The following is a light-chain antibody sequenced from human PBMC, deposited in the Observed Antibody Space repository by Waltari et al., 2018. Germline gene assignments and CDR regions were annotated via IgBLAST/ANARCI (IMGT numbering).Light chain of an antibody. Sequence: SSELTQDPAVSVALRQTVRITCQGDSLRRFYASWYQQRPGQAPILVLYGQNNRPSGIPDRFSGSTSGNTASLTITKAQAEDEGDYFCHSRDTTSTRLFGGGTRVTV. J-gene: IGLJ2*01. CDR3: HSRDTTSTRL. V-gene: IGLV3-19*01. CDR1: SLRRFY. CDR2: GQN.